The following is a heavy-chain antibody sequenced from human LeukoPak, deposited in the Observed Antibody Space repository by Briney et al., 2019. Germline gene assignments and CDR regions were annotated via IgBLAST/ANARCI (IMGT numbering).Heavy chain of an antibody. CDR1: GFTFSSYS. V-gene: IGHV3-21*01. Sequence: GGSLRLSCAASGFTFSSYSMNWVRQAPGKGLEWVSSISSSSSYIYYADSVKGRFTISRDNAKNSLYLQMNSLRAEDTAVYYCARDAKLYCSGGSCSQDYYYYYMDVWGKGTTVTVSS. D-gene: IGHD2-15*01. J-gene: IGHJ6*03. CDR3: ARDAKLYCSGGSCSQDYYYYYMDV. CDR2: ISSSSSYI.